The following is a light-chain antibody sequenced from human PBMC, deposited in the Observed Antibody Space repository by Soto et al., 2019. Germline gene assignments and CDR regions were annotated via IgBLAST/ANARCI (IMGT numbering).Light chain of an antibody. CDR2: EAS. CDR1: QSIKSW. J-gene: IGKJ1*01. CDR3: QQYNTYSWT. V-gene: IGKV1-5*03. Sequence: DIQMTQSPSTLSASVGDRVTITCRASQSIKSWLAWYQQTPGKAPKLLIYEASSLESGVPSRFGGSGSGTEFTLTISSLQPDDFATYCCQQYNTYSWTFGQGTTLEIK.